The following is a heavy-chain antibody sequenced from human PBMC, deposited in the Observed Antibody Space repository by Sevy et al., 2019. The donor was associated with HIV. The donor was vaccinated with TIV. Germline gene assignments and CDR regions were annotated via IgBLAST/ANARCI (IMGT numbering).Heavy chain of an antibody. D-gene: IGHD3-22*01. CDR3: ARYYYDSSGYYWLRYFDY. Sequence: SETLSLTCSVSGGSVCSGSYYWSWIRQPPGKGLEWIGYIYYSGSTNYSPSLKSRVTISVDTSKNQFPLKLSSVTAADTAVYYCARYYYDSSGYYWLRYFDYWGQGTLVTVSS. CDR2: IYYSGST. V-gene: IGHV4-61*01. J-gene: IGHJ4*02. CDR1: GGSVCSGSYY.